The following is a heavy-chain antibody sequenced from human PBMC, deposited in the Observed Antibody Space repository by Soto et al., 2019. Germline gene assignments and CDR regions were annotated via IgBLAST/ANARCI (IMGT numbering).Heavy chain of an antibody. V-gene: IGHV4-4*07. CDR3: ARESGDNWDYEAY. CDR1: GGSISSYH. Sequence: QVQLQESGPGLVKPLETLSLTCTVSGGSISSYHWSWIRQSAGKGLEWIGRIYTSGNTHHNPSLKSRVTVSIDTSKNQFFLTVNSVTAADSAVYYCARESGDNWDYEAYWGQGTPVTVSS. D-gene: IGHD1-7*01. J-gene: IGHJ4*02. CDR2: IYTSGNT.